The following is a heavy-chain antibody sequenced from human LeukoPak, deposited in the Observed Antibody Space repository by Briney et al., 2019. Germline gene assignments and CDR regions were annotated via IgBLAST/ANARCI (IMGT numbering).Heavy chain of an antibody. CDR1: GFTFSSYW. J-gene: IGHJ6*02. V-gene: IGHV3-7*01. CDR3: ARVRLRSRITGTPYLYYYYGMDV. D-gene: IGHD1-20*01. Sequence: GGSLRLSCAASGFTFSSYWMSWVRQAPGKGLEWVANIKQDGSEKYYVDSVKGRFTISRGNAKNSLYLQMNSLRAEDTAVYYCARVRLRSRITGTPYLYYYYGMDVWGQGTTVTVSS. CDR2: IKQDGSEK.